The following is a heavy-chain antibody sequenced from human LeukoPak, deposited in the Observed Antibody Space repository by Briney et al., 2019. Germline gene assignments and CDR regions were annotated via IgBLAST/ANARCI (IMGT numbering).Heavy chain of an antibody. CDR1: GFTFSDYY. V-gene: IGHV3-11*06. J-gene: IGHJ4*02. CDR2: ISSSSSYI. D-gene: IGHD3-10*01. Sequence: GGSLRLSCAASGFTFSDYYMSWIRQAPGKGLEWVSSISSSSSYIYYADSVKGRFTISRDNAKNSLYLQMNSLRAEDTAVYYCARDQVLLWFGELSPTFDYWGQGTLVTASS. CDR3: ARDQVLLWFGELSPTFDY.